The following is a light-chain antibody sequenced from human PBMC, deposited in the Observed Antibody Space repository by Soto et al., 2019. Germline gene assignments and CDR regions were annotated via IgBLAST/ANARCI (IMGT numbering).Light chain of an antibody. J-gene: IGKJ1*01. CDR3: QQYNGYST. V-gene: IGKV1-5*01. CDR1: QSISSR. Sequence: DIQMTQSPSTLSASVGDRVTITCRASQSISSRLAWYQQKPGKAPSLLIYGASTLQSGVPSRLSGSGSGTEFTLTISSLQPDDFATYYCQQYNGYSTFGQGTKV. CDR2: GAS.